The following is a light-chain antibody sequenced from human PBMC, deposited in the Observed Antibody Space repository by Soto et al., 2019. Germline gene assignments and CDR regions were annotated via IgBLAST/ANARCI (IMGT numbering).Light chain of an antibody. Sequence: QPVLTQSPSASASLGASVKLTCTLSSGHSNYAIAWHQQQPEKGPRYLMKVNSGGSHIKGDGIPDRFSGSSSGAERYLFISSLNSEDEADYYCQTWGTGSAIVVFGGGTQLTVL. CDR2: VNSGGSH. J-gene: IGLJ7*01. CDR3: QTWGTGSAIVV. V-gene: IGLV4-69*01. CDR1: SGHSNYA.